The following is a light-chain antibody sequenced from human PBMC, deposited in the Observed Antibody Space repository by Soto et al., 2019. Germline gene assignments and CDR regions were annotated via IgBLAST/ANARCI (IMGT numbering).Light chain of an antibody. J-gene: IGKJ5*01. V-gene: IGKV3-11*01. CDR1: QSVSSY. Sequence: VSTQSRASLPLSPGERAPLSCSASQSVSSYLAWYQQKPGQAPRLLIYDASNRATGIPARFSGTGSGTDFTLTINNLEPEDFAVYYCQVRTNWSIALGRGPRLEI. CDR2: DAS. CDR3: QVRTNWSIA.